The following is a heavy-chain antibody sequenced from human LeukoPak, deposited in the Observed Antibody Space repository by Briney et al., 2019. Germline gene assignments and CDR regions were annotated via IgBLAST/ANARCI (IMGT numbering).Heavy chain of an antibody. D-gene: IGHD1-26*01. CDR1: GGSISSSSYY. CDR3: ARLATRTAFDY. V-gene: IGHV4-39*01. Sequence: LETLSLTCTVSGGSISSSSYYWGWIRQPPGKGLEWIGSIYYSGSTYYNPSLKSRVTISVDTSKNQFSLKLSSVTAADTAVYYCARLATRTAFDYWGQGTLVTVSS. J-gene: IGHJ4*02. CDR2: IYYSGST.